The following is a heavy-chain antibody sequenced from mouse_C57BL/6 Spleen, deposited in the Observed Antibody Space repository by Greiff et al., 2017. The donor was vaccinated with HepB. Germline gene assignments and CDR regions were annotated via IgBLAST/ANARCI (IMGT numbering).Heavy chain of an antibody. CDR1: GFNIKNTY. CDR3: ASSSDGYYEGYYAMDY. D-gene: IGHD2-3*01. CDR2: IDPANGNT. V-gene: IGHV14-3*01. J-gene: IGHJ4*01. Sequence: EVQLQQSVAELVRPGASVKLSCTASGFNIKNTYMHWVKQRPEQGLEWIGRIDPANGNTKYAPKFQGKATITADTSSNTAYLQLSSLSSEDTAIYYWASSSDGYYEGYYAMDYWGQGTSVTVSS.